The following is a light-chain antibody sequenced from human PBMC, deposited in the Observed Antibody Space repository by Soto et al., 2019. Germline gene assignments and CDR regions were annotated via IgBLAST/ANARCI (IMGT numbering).Light chain of an antibody. CDR1: QSVSSSY. CDR2: GAS. CDR3: QQYSSSPPLT. Sequence: EIVLTQSPGTLSLSPGERVTLSCRASQSVSSSYLAWYQQKPGQAPRLLIYGASSRATGIPDRFSGSGSGTDFTLTISRLEPEDFAVYYCQQYSSSPPLTFGGGTKVEIK. V-gene: IGKV3-20*01. J-gene: IGKJ4*01.